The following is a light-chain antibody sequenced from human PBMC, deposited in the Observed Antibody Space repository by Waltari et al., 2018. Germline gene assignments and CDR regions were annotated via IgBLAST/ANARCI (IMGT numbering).Light chain of an antibody. CDR3: GSWDSSLSTVV. V-gene: IGLV1-51*01. J-gene: IGLJ2*01. CDR1: SSNIGNNY. Sequence: QSVLTQPPSGSAVPGPKVTICCSGRSSNIGNNYVSWYQQLPGTAPKLLIYDNNRRPSVIPYRFSCSKSDTSATLGITGLQTGDEADYYCGSWDSSLSTVVFGGGTKLTVL. CDR2: DNN.